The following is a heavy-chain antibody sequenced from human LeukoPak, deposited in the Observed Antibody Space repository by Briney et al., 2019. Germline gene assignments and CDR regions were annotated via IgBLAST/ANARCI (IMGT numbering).Heavy chain of an antibody. CDR2: ISYDGNIQ. CDR1: GFTFSSYA. V-gene: IGHV3-30-3*01. J-gene: IGHJ4*02. CDR3: ARSAGMTVASPDY. D-gene: IGHD6-19*01. Sequence: GGSLRLSCAASGFTFSSYAMSWVRQAPGKGLEWVALISYDGNIQYYTDSVKGRFTISRDNSKNTLYLQMDSLRTEDTAVYYCARSAGMTVASPDYWGQGTLVTVSS.